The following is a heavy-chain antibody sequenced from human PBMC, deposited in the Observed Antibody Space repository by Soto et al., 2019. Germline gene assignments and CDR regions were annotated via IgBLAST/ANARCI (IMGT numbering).Heavy chain of an antibody. Sequence: QVQLQESGPGLVKPSGTLSLTCTVSGASIRSSHWWTWVRQAPGQGLEWIGEIYHSGSTNYNPSLRNRVTLSVDKSNRQFSLQMISVTAADTAVYFCARGGMGYSSSSLDFWGQGALVTVSS. CDR2: IYHSGST. J-gene: IGHJ4*02. CDR1: GASIRSSHW. CDR3: ARGGMGYSSSSLDF. V-gene: IGHV4-4*02. D-gene: IGHD6-6*01.